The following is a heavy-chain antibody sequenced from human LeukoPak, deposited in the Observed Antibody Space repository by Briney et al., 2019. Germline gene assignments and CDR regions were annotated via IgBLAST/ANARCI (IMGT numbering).Heavy chain of an antibody. J-gene: IGHJ4*02. CDR3: ARATFSYDSSGYFIDY. CDR1: GYTFTGYD. V-gene: IGHV1-8*01. CDR2: MNPNSGNT. D-gene: IGHD3-22*01. Sequence: ASVKVSCRASGYTFTGYDINWVRQATGQGLEWMGWMNPNSGNTGYAQKFQGRVTMTRNTSISTAYMELSSLRSEDSAVYYCARATFSYDSSGYFIDYWGQGTLVTVSS.